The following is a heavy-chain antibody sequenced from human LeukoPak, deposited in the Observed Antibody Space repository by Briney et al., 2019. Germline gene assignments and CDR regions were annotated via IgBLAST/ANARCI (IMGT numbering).Heavy chain of an antibody. CDR3: AKDRGGGNLDFDY. Sequence: GSLRLSCAASGFTFSSYAMTWVRQASGKGLEWVSVISGSGGRTYYADSVKGRFTISRDNSKNTLYLQMSSLRAEDTAVYYCAKDRGGGNLDFDYWGQGTLVTVSS. J-gene: IGHJ4*02. CDR2: ISGSGGRT. CDR1: GFTFSSYA. V-gene: IGHV3-23*01. D-gene: IGHD2-15*01.